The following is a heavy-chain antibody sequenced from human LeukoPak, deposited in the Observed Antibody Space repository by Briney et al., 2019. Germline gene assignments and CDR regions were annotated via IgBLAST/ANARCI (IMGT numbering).Heavy chain of an antibody. Sequence: SETLSLTCAVYGGSFSGYSWSWIRQPPGKGLEWIGEINHSGSTNYNPSLKSRVTISVDTSKNQFSLKLSSVTAADTAVYYCARRKYSSGWYVLYFDYWGQGTLVTVSS. CDR3: ARRKYSSGWYVLYFDY. CDR1: GGSFSGYS. J-gene: IGHJ4*02. D-gene: IGHD6-19*01. V-gene: IGHV4-34*01. CDR2: INHSGST.